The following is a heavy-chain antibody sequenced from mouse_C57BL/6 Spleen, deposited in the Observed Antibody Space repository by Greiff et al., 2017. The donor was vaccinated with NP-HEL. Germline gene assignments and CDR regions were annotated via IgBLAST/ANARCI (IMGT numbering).Heavy chain of an antibody. CDR2: IWRGGST. V-gene: IGHV2-5*01. D-gene: IGHD1-1*01. CDR1: GFSLTSYG. CDR3: AKNYGSSLWYFDV. J-gene: IGHJ1*03. Sequence: VKLQESGPGLVQPSQSLSITCTVSGFSLTSYGVHWVRQSPGKGLEWLGVIWRGGSTDYNAAFMSRLSITKDNSKSQVFFKMNSLQADDTAIYYCAKNYGSSLWYFDVWGTGTTVTVSS.